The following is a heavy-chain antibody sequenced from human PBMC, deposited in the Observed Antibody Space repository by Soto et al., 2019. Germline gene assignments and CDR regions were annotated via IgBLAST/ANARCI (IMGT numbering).Heavy chain of an antibody. Sequence: QVKLVQSGTEVKKPGASMKVSCKASGYSFGTSGLSWVRQAPGQGIEWMGWIRAYNGNTNYEQKLQDRVKMTTDTSTNTAYLELRSLRSDDTAVYYCAIAGQYYDSSGYANWGQGTRVTVSS. CDR2: IRAYNGNT. D-gene: IGHD3-22*01. J-gene: IGHJ4*02. CDR1: GYSFGTSG. V-gene: IGHV1-18*01. CDR3: AIAGQYYDSSGYAN.